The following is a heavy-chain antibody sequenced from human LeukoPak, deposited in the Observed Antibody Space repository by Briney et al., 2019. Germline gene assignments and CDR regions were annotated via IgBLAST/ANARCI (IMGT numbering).Heavy chain of an antibody. V-gene: IGHV4-38-2*01. CDR1: GYSISSGYH. CDR2: IYHSGST. J-gene: IGHJ6*03. CDR3: ARAPGYYYMDV. D-gene: IGHD3-10*01. Sequence: SETLSLTCAVSGYSISSGYHWGWIRQPPGKGLEWIGSIYHSGSTYYNPSLKSRVTISVATSKNQFSLKLSSVTAADTAAYYCARAPGYYYMDVWGKGTTVTVSS.